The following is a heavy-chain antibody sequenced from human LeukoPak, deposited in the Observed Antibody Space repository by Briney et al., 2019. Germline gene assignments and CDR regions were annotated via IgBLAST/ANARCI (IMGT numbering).Heavy chain of an antibody. V-gene: IGHV3-23*01. J-gene: IGHJ5*02. CDR2: ITGSGVTT. D-gene: IGHD3-22*01. Sequence: GGSLRLSCAASGFTVSSNYMSWVRQAPGKGPEWVSAITGSGVTTYYADSVKGRFTFSRDNSKNTLFLQMNSLRAEDTAVYYCAKDSGLLTQGWFDPWGLGTLVTVSS. CDR1: GFTVSSNY. CDR3: AKDSGLLTQGWFDP.